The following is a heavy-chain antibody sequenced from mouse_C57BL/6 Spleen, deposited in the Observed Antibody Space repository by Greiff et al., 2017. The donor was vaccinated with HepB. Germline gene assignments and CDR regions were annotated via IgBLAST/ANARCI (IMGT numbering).Heavy chain of an antibody. J-gene: IGHJ2*01. CDR1: GYTFTSYW. CDR3: AREYDGYDEGD. Sequence: QVQLQQPGAELVKPGASVKMSCKASGYTFTSYWITWVNQRPGQGLEWIGDIYPGSGSTNYNEKFKSKATLTVDTSSSTAYMQLSSLTSEDSAVYYCAREYDGYDEGDWGQGTTLTVAS. V-gene: IGHV1-55*01. CDR2: IYPGSGST. D-gene: IGHD2-3*01.